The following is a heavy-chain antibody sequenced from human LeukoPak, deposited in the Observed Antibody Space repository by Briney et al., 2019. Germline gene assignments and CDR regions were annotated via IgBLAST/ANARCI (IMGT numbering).Heavy chain of an antibody. CDR2: IIPIFGTA. CDR1: GGTFSSYA. CDR3: ARENYPRIAAAADGSDY. D-gene: IGHD6-13*01. J-gene: IGHJ4*02. Sequence: GASVKVSCKASGGTFSSYAISWVRQAPGQGLEWMGGIIPIFGTANYAQKFQGRVTITADKSTSTAYMELSSLRSEDTAVYYCARENYPRIAAAADGSDYWGQGTLVTVSS. V-gene: IGHV1-69*06.